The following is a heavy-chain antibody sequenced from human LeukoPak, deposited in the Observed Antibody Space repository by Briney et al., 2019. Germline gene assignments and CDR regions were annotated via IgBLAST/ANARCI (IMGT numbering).Heavy chain of an antibody. CDR1: GGSLSSSSYY. V-gene: IGHV4-39*01. CDR3: ARLVTGYYYDSSGYDSDY. CDR2: IYYSGST. D-gene: IGHD3-22*01. J-gene: IGHJ4*02. Sequence: SETLSLTCTVSGGSLSSSSYYWGWIRQPPGKGLEWIGSIYYSGSTYYNPSLKSRVTISVDTSKNQFSLKLSSVTAADTAVYYCARLVTGYYYDSSGYDSDYWGQGTLVTVSS.